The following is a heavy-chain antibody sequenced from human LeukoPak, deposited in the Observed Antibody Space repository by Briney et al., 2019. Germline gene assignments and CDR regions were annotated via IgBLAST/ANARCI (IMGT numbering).Heavy chain of an antibody. CDR3: ARVLRYEGFDC. V-gene: IGHV3-53*01. CDR1: GFTVSSNY. CDR2: IYSGGST. J-gene: IGHJ4*02. D-gene: IGHD2-15*01. Sequence: PGGSLRLSCAASGFTVSSNYMSWVRQAPGKGLEWVSVIYSGGSTYYADSVKGRFTISRDNSKNTLYLQMNSLRAEDTAVYYCARVLRYEGFDCWGQGTLVTVSS.